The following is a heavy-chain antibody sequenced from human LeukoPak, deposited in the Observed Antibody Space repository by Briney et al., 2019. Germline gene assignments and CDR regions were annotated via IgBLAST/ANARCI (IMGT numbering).Heavy chain of an antibody. J-gene: IGHJ4*02. D-gene: IGHD3-3*01. CDR2: ISAYNGNT. Sequence: ASVKVSCKASGYTFTSYGISWVRQAPGQGLEWMGWISAYNGNTNYAQKLQGRVTMTTDTSTSTAYMELRSLRSDDTAVYYGARGSELRFLEWSTDHYYFDYWGQGTLVTVSS. V-gene: IGHV1-18*01. CDR1: GYTFTSYG. CDR3: ARGSELRFLEWSTDHYYFDY.